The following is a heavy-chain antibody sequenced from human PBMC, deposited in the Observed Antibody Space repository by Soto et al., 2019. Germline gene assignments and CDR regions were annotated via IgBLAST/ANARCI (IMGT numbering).Heavy chain of an antibody. Sequence: GGSLRLSCAASGFTFDDCAMHWVRQAPGKGLEWVSGISWNSGSIDYADSVKGRFTISRDNAKNSLYLQMNSLRAEDTALYYCAKDRNPEDYYFDYWGQGTLVTVSS. V-gene: IGHV3-9*01. CDR1: GFTFDDCA. CDR2: ISWNSGSI. CDR3: AKDRNPEDYYFDY. J-gene: IGHJ4*02.